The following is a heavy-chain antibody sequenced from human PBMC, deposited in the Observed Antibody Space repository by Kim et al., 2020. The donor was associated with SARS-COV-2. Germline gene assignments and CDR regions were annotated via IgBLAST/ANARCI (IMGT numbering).Heavy chain of an antibody. D-gene: IGHD4-17*01. V-gene: IGHV4-31*02. J-gene: IGHJ4*02. Sequence: YNPSLKIRVTISVDTSKNQFSLKLSSVTAADTAVYYCASLTTVNDYYFDYWGQGTLVTVSS. CDR3: ASLTTVNDYYFDY.